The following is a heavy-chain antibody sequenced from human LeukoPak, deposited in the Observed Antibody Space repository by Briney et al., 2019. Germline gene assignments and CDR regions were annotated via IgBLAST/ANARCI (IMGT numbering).Heavy chain of an antibody. CDR3: AKEGYDFWSAPPGY. Sequence: GGSLRLSCAASGFTFSSYAMSWVRQAPGKGLEWVSAISGGGGSTFYADSVKGRFTISRDNSKNTLYLQMNSLRAEDTAVYYCAKEGYDFWSAPPGYWGQGTLVTVSS. V-gene: IGHV3-23*01. D-gene: IGHD3-3*01. J-gene: IGHJ4*02. CDR2: ISGGGGST. CDR1: GFTFSSYA.